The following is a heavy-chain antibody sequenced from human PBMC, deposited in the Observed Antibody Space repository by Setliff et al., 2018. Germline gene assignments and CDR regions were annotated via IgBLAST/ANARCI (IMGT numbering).Heavy chain of an antibody. CDR2: INPNSGGT. CDR1: AKTFTAYY. D-gene: IGHD6-13*01. V-gene: IGHV1-2*02. CDR3: ARGGLAATGRKGVFEY. Sequence: GASVKVSCKASAKTFTAYYVHWVRQAPGQGLEWMGWINPNSGGTNYAQKFQGRVTLTRDTSISTGYMELNSLRSDDTAIYYCARGGLAATGRKGVFEYWGQGTLVTVSS. J-gene: IGHJ4*02.